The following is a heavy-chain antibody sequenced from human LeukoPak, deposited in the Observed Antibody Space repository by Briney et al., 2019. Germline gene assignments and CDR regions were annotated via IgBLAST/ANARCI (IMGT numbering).Heavy chain of an antibody. Sequence: SETLSLXCTVSGYSISSGYYWGWIRQPPGKGLGWIGSIYHSGSTYYNPSLKSRVTISVDTSKNQFSLKLSSVTAADTAVYYCARDQPYTDVWGKGTTVTVSS. CDR1: GYSISSGYY. CDR3: ARDQPYTDV. J-gene: IGHJ6*03. CDR2: IYHSGST. V-gene: IGHV4-38-2*02.